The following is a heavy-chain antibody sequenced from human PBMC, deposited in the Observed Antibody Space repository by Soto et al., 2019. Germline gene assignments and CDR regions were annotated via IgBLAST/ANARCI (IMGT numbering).Heavy chain of an antibody. CDR3: ARRDCSSTNCSFGAPACAY. J-gene: IGHJ4*02. CDR2: ISSSAGNT. CDR1: GFTFSNYD. V-gene: IGHV3-23*01. Sequence: EVQLLESGGGLVQPGGSLRLSCAASGFTFSNYDMSWVRQAPGKGLEWGSVISSSAGNTFYADSVQGRFTISRDNSKNTMYLQMSSLSAAATAVYYCARRDCSSTNCSFGAPACAYWGQGTLVTVTS. D-gene: IGHD2-2*01.